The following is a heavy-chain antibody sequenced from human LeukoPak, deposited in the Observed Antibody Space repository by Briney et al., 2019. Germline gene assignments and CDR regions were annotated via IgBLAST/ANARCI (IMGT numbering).Heavy chain of an antibody. CDR1: GGSISSGGYY. Sequence: PSETLSLTCTVSGGSISSGGYYWSWIRQHPGKGLEWIGYIYYSGSTYYNPSLKSRVTISVGTSKNQFSLKLSSVTAADTAVYYCARGETVVVTAWYYFDYWGQGTLVTVSS. CDR2: IYYSGST. J-gene: IGHJ4*02. V-gene: IGHV4-31*03. CDR3: ARGETVVVTAWYYFDY. D-gene: IGHD2-21*02.